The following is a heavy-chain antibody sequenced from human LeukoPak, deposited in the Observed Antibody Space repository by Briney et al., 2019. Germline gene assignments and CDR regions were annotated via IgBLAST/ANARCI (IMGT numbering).Heavy chain of an antibody. Sequence: QSGGSLRLSCAASGFTFSISDMHWVRQAPGKGLQWVAFISYDGSKKHCADSVQGRCTISRDNSKNTLSLQLNSLRADDTAVFYCTKGLLSWGQGTLLTVAA. J-gene: IGHJ5*02. V-gene: IGHV3-30*02. CDR1: GFTFSISD. CDR2: ISYDGSKK. CDR3: TKGLLS.